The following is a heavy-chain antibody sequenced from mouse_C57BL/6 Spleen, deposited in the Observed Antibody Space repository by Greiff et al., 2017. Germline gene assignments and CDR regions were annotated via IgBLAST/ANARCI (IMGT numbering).Heavy chain of an antibody. Sequence: VQLQQSGAELVKPGASVKMSCKASGYTFTSYWITWVKQRPGQGLEWIGDIYPGSGSTNYNEKFKSKATLTVDTSSSTAYMQLSSLTSEDSAVYYCARGGYYGSSWYFDVWGTGTTVTVSS. CDR3: ARGGYYGSSWYFDV. CDR1: GYTFTSYW. V-gene: IGHV1-55*01. D-gene: IGHD1-1*01. J-gene: IGHJ1*03. CDR2: IYPGSGST.